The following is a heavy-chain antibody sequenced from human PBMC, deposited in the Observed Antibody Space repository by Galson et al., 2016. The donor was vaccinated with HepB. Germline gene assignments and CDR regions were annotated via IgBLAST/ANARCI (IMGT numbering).Heavy chain of an antibody. CDR2: IWYDGSKE. V-gene: IGHV3-33*01. CDR1: GFTFGHFG. CDR3: ARDVNLGYCSSTRCYAGDH. Sequence: SLRLSCATSGFTFGHFGMHWVRQAPGKGLEWVALIWYDGSKEFYADSVRGRITISRDNYKNTIYSQMNSMSGDDTAVYYCARDVNLGYCSSTRCYAGDHWGQGTLVTVSS. D-gene: IGHD2-2*01. J-gene: IGHJ5*02.